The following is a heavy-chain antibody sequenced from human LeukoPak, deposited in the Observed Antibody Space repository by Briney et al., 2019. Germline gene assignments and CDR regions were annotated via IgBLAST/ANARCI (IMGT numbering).Heavy chain of an antibody. J-gene: IGHJ5*02. Sequence: GGSLRLSCAASGFTFSSYWMHWVRQAPGKGLVWVSRINSDGSSTSYADSVKGRFTISRDNAKNTLYLQMNSLRAEDTAVYYCARGVGYCSSTSCYWWFNPWGQGTLVTVSS. D-gene: IGHD2-2*01. CDR2: INSDGSST. CDR3: ARGVGYCSSTSCYWWFNP. CDR1: GFTFSSYW. V-gene: IGHV3-74*01.